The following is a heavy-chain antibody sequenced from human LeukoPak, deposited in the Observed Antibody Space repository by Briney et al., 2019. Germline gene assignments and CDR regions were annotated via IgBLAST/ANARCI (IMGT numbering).Heavy chain of an antibody. CDR1: GLTFSSYS. CDR3: ARERGNYGDY. CDR2: ISSSSSYI. J-gene: IGHJ4*02. V-gene: IGHV3-21*01. D-gene: IGHD3-10*01. Sequence: GGSLRLSCAASGLTFSSYSMNWVRQAPGKGLEWVSSISSSSSYIYYADSVKGRFTISRDNAKNSLYLQMNSLRAEDTAVYYCARERGNYGDYWGQGTLVTVSS.